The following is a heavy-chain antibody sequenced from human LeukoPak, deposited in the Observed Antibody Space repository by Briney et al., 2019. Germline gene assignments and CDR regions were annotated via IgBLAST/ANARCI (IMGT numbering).Heavy chain of an antibody. V-gene: IGHV4-59*01. Sequence: SSGTLSLTCTVSGGSISSYYWSWIRQPPGKGLEWIGYIYYSGSTNYNPSLKSRVTISVDTSENQFSLKLSSVTAADTAVYYCARAGYSGYYFDYWGQGTLVTVSS. D-gene: IGHD5-12*01. CDR2: IYYSGST. J-gene: IGHJ4*02. CDR3: ARAGYSGYYFDY. CDR1: GGSISSYY.